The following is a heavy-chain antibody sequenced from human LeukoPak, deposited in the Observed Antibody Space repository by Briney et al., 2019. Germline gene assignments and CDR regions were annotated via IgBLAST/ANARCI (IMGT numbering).Heavy chain of an antibody. CDR3: ARDAREVLLWFGEFFP. CDR2: MNPNSGNT. J-gene: IGHJ5*02. Sequence: ASVKVSCKASGYTFTNYDINWVRQATGQGLEWMGWMNPNSGNTGYAQKFQGRVTMTTDTSTSTVYMELRNLRSDDTAVYYCARDAREVLLWFGEFFPWGQGTLVTVSS. D-gene: IGHD3-10*01. CDR1: GYTFTNYD. V-gene: IGHV1-8*01.